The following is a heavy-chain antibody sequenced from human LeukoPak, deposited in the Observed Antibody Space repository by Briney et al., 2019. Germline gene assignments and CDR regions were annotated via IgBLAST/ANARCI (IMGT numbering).Heavy chain of an antibody. CDR3: AKDIPPNDYGDLTDY. CDR2: ISGDGGST. J-gene: IGHJ4*02. CDR1: GFTFDDYA. Sequence: GGSLRLSCAASGFTFDDYATHWVRQAPGKGLEWVSLISGDGGSTYYADSVKGRFTISRDNSKNSLYLQMNSLRTEDTALYYCAKDIPPNDYGDLTDYWGQGTLVTVSS. V-gene: IGHV3-43*02. D-gene: IGHD4-17*01.